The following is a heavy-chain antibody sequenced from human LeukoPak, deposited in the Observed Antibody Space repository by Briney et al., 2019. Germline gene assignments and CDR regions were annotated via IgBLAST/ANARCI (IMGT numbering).Heavy chain of an antibody. J-gene: IGHJ4*02. D-gene: IGHD3-22*01. CDR3: ARVVDSSGYTDY. Sequence: SETLSLTCGVNGGSLSDYHWSWIRQTPGKGLEWIGEINHSGSTNYNPSLKSRVTISVDTSKNQFSLKLSSVTAADTAVYYCARVVDSSGYTDYWGQGTLVTVSS. CDR1: GGSLSDYH. CDR2: INHSGST. V-gene: IGHV4-34*01.